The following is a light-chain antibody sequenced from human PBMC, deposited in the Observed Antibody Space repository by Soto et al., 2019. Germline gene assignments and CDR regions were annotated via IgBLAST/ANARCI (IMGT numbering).Light chain of an antibody. CDR1: QTVSSSC. J-gene: IGKJ1*01. V-gene: IGKV3-20*01. Sequence: EIVLTQSPGTLSLSPGDGATLSCRASQTVSSSCLAWYQQKPGQAPRLLIYGAASRATGIPDRFSGSGSGTDFTLSISRLEPEDFAMYYCQQYGTSPRTFGQGTKVEIK. CDR3: QQYGTSPRT. CDR2: GAA.